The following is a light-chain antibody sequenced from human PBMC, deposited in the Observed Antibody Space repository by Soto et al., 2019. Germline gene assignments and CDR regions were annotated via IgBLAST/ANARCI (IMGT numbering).Light chain of an antibody. CDR1: QSVSSSY. CDR3: QQYGSHSIT. Sequence: EILLTQSPGTLSLSPGDRASLSCRASQSVSSSYLAWYPQKPGHAPSLLIYRASSRATGIPERFSGSGSGTDCTLTISRLEPEDFEVDYRQQYGSHSITFGQGTRLDIK. J-gene: IGKJ5*01. CDR2: RAS. V-gene: IGKV3-20*01.